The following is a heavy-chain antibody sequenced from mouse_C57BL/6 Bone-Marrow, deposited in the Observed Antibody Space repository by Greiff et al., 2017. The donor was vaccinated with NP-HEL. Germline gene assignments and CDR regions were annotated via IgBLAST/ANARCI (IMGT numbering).Heavy chain of an antibody. J-gene: IGHJ2*01. CDR3: ARGDYYGSTFYY. D-gene: IGHD1-1*01. Sequence: VQLQQSGAELARPGASVKLSCKASGYTFTSYGISWVKQRTGQGLEWIGEIYPRSGNTYYNEKFKGKATLTADKSSSTAYMELRSLTSDDSAVYFCARGDYYGSTFYYWGQGTTLTVSS. CDR1: GYTFTSYG. CDR2: IYPRSGNT. V-gene: IGHV1-81*01.